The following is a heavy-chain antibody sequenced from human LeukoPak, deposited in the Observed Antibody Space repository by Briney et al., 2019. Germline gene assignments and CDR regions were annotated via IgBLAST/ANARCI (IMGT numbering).Heavy chain of an antibody. D-gene: IGHD2-21*02. Sequence: SETLSLTCTVSGGSMSSSGQYWGWIRQSPVKGLEWIGSIYYSGSTYYNPSLKSRVTISVDTSKNQFSLELRSVTAADTAIYYCPRNMTAISRLDVFDIWGPGTMVTVS. J-gene: IGHJ3*02. CDR1: GGSMSSSGQY. CDR2: IYYSGST. V-gene: IGHV4-39*01. CDR3: PRNMTAISRLDVFDI.